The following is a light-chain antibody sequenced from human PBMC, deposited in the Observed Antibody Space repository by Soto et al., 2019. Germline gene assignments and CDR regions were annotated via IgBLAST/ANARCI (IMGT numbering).Light chain of an antibody. CDR2: AAS. CDR1: QGISSY. Sequence: DIQMTQSPSTLSATAGDRVTVTCRASQGISSYLAWYQQKPGKAPKLLIYAASTLQSGVPSRFSGSGSGTDFTLTISSLQPEDVATYFCQQSYSRPRTFGQGTKVDI. V-gene: IGKV1-39*01. CDR3: QQSYSRPRT. J-gene: IGKJ1*01.